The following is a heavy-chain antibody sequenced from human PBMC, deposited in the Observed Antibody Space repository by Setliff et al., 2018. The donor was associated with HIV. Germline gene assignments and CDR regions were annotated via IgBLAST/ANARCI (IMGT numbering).Heavy chain of an antibody. CDR1: GGTFSSYA. Sequence: ASVKVSCKASGGTFSSYAMHWVRQAPGQRLEWMGWINAGNGNTKYSQKFQGRVTITRETSASTAYMEVSSLRSEDTAVYYCALPSCSGGNCWSSASLPPAGWFDPWGQGTLVTVSS. CDR3: ALPSCSGGNCWSSASLPPAGWFDP. CDR2: INAGNGNT. D-gene: IGHD2-15*01. V-gene: IGHV1-3*01. J-gene: IGHJ5*02.